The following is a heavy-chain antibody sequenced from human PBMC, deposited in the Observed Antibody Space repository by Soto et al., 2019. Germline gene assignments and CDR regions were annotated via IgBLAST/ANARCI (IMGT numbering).Heavy chain of an antibody. D-gene: IGHD5-18*01. J-gene: IGHJ3*02. CDR2: ISSSGSTI. CDR3: ARRRYSYGVTSGDAFDI. V-gene: IGHV3-48*03. CDR1: GFTFSSYE. Sequence: PVGSLRLSCAASGFTFSSYEMNWVRQAPGKGLEWVSYISSSGSTIYYADSVKGRFTISRDNAKNSLYLQMNSLRAEDTAVYYCARRRYSYGVTSGDAFDIWGQGTMVTVSS.